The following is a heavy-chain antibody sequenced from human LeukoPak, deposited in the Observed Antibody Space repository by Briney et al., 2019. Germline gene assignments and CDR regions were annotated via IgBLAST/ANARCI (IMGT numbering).Heavy chain of an antibody. CDR3: ASNTVAGGYWYFDL. Sequence: SVKVSCKASGGTFSGYAISWVRQAPGQGLEWMGGIIPIFGTANYAQKFQGRVTITADESTSTAYMELSSLRSEDTAVYYCASNTVAGGYWYFDLWGRGTLVTVSS. V-gene: IGHV1-69*01. D-gene: IGHD6-19*01. J-gene: IGHJ2*01. CDR2: IIPIFGTA. CDR1: GGTFSGYA.